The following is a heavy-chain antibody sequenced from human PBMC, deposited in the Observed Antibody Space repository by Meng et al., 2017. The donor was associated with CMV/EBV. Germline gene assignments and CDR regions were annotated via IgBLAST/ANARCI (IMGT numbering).Heavy chain of an antibody. CDR3: ARYYYDSSGYFDY. V-gene: IGHV4-39*07. CDR2: IYYSGGT. Sequence: PLPGPGPWMGKPSDTRSLTCTVSGGSSSSSKYYWGWSRQPPGKGLEWIGSIYYSGGTYYNPSLKSRVTISVDTSKNQFSLKLSSVTAADTAVYYCARYYYDSSGYFDYWGQGTLVTVSS. D-gene: IGHD3-22*01. J-gene: IGHJ4*02. CDR1: GGSSSSSKYY.